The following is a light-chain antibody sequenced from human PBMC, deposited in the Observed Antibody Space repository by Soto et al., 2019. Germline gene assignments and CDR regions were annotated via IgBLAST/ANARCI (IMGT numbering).Light chain of an antibody. V-gene: IGKV1-39*01. J-gene: IGKJ1*01. CDR3: QQSDKIPRT. CDR2: AAS. CDR1: QPIANY. Sequence: DIRRTQSPSSLSASVGARVTIACRASQPIANYVSWYQQKPGKPPKSLIYAASTLQSGVSPRFSGSGSGTEFTLTITSLRPEDSAVYYCQQSDKIPRTFGQGTKVEI.